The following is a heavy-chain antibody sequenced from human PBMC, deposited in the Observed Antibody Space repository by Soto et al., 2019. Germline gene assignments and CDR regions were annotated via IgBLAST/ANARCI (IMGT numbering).Heavy chain of an antibody. Sequence: SVKVSCKASGGTFSSYAISRVRQAPGQGLEWMGGIIPIFGTANYAQKFQGRVTITADESTSTAYMELSSLRSEDTAVYYCARDQTTVTTGWFDPWGQGTLVTVSS. CDR2: IIPIFGTA. CDR1: GGTFSSYA. J-gene: IGHJ5*02. D-gene: IGHD4-17*01. V-gene: IGHV1-69*13. CDR3: ARDQTTVTTGWFDP.